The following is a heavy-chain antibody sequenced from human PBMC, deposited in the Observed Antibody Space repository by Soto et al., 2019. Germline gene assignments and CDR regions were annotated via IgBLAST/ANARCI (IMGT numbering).Heavy chain of an antibody. D-gene: IGHD2-2*01. V-gene: IGHV4-39*01. Sequence: PSETLSLTCTVSGGSISSSSYYWGWIRQPPGKGLEWIGSIYYSGSTYYNPSLKSLVTISVDTSKNQFSLKLSSVTAADTAVYYFASIPAMFPLFDYWGQGPLVTVSS. CDR2: IYYSGST. CDR3: ASIPAMFPLFDY. CDR1: GGSISSSSYY. J-gene: IGHJ4*02.